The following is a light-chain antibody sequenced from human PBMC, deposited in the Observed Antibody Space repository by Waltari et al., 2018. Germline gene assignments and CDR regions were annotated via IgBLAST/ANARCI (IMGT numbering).Light chain of an antibody. CDR2: DVS. CDR3: SSYRSTTTPCI. V-gene: IGLV2-14*03. J-gene: IGLJ1*01. CDR1: SSDIGDYKL. Sequence: QSALTQPASVSGSPGQSITISCTGTSSDIGDYKLVSWYQQHPGKAPKLIIYDVSNRPSVVSHLFSGSKSGNSASLTISGLQAEDEADYYCSSYRSTTTPCIFGSGTKVTVL.